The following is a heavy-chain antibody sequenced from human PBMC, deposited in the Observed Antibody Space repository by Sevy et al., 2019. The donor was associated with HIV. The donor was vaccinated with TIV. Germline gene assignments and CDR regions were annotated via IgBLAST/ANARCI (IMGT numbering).Heavy chain of an antibody. Sequence: GESLKISCAASGFTFSNYNMNWVRQAPGEGLKWVSSISSSSADIYYTDSVKGRFTVSRDNSRKSLFLQMSGLSAEDTALYYCARDLLVGSTYVFDIWGRGTMVTVSS. CDR2: ISSSSADI. CDR1: GFTFSNYN. J-gene: IGHJ3*02. V-gene: IGHV3-21*01. CDR3: ARDLLVGSTYVFDI. D-gene: IGHD1-26*01.